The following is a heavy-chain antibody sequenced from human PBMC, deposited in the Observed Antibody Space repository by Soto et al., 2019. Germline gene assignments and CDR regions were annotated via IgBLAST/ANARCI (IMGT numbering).Heavy chain of an antibody. Sequence: PGWSLRLSCAASGFTFSSFEMNWVRQAPGKGPEWVSYISNSGNTIYYAGSVKGRFTISRDNAKNSLYLQMNSLRGEDTAVYYCARAFSGSYYRYFQNWGQGTLVTVSS. CDR3: ARAFSGSYYRYFQN. V-gene: IGHV3-48*03. CDR1: GFTFSSFE. J-gene: IGHJ1*01. D-gene: IGHD1-26*01. CDR2: ISNSGNTI.